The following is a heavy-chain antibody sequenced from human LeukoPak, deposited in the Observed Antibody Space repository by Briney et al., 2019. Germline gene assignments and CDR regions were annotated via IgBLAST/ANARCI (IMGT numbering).Heavy chain of an antibody. Sequence: SVKVSCKASGGTFSSYAISWVRQAPGQGLEWMGGIIPIFGTANYAQKFQGRVTITTDESTSTAYMELSSLRSEDTAVYYCARDAPGYESGGYNLPLGYWGQGTLVTVSS. CDR2: IIPIFGTA. J-gene: IGHJ4*02. CDR1: GGTFSSYA. CDR3: ARDAPGYESGGYNLPLGY. V-gene: IGHV1-69*05. D-gene: IGHD1-14*01.